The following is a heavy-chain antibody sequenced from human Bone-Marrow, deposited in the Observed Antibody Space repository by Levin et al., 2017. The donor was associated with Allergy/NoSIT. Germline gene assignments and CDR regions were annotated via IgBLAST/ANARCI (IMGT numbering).Heavy chain of an antibody. Sequence: PGGSLRLSCAASGFTFSDYWMHWVRQAPGKGLVWVARINSDGRITEYADSVKGRFTISRDNAKNMLYLQLNSLGADDTAVYFCARDQDDYGEPWFDYWGQGTLVTVSS. CDR2: INSDGRIT. J-gene: IGHJ4*02. CDR3: ARDQDDYGEPWFDY. CDR1: GFTFSDYW. D-gene: IGHD4-17*01. V-gene: IGHV3-74*01.